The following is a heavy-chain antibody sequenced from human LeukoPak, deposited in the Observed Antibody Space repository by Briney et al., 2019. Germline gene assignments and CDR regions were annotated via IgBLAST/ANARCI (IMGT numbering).Heavy chain of an antibody. CDR1: GFTFSSYA. CDR3: ARGSRFGVVGRDAFDI. V-gene: IGHV3-30*04. J-gene: IGHJ3*02. D-gene: IGHD3-3*01. Sequence: PGGSLRLSCAASGFTFSSYAMHWVRQAPGKGLEWVAVISYDGSNKYYADSVKGRFTTSRDNSKNSLYLQMNSLRAEDTAVYYCARGSRFGVVGRDAFDIWGQGTMVTVSS. CDR2: ISYDGSNK.